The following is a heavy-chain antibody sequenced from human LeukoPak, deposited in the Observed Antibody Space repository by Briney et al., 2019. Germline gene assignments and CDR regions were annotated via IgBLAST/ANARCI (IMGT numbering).Heavy chain of an antibody. CDR1: AYSFTDYF. V-gene: IGHV1-2*02. CDR2: INPNSGGT. Sequence: GAAVTVSLTASAYSFTDYFMHWVRQPPGQGLEWMGWINPNSGGTKYAQKFQGRVTMTRDTSINTAYMELSRLRSDDTAVYFCARTEQTDFDNWGQGTLVTVSA. D-gene: IGHD1/OR15-1a*01. J-gene: IGHJ4*02. CDR3: ARTEQTDFDN.